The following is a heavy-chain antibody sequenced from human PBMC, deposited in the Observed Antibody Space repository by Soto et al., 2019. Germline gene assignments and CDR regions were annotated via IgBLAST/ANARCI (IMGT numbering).Heavy chain of an antibody. CDR1: GFTFTSSA. V-gene: IGHV1-58*01. D-gene: IGHD3-22*01. CDR3: AALISYDSSGYRADY. CDR2: IVVGSGNP. J-gene: IGHJ4*02. Sequence: SVKVSCKASGFTFTSSAVQWVRQARGQRLEWIGWIVVGSGNPNYAQKFQERVTITRDMSTSTAYMELSSLRSEDTAVYYCAALISYDSSGYRADYWGQGTLVTVSS.